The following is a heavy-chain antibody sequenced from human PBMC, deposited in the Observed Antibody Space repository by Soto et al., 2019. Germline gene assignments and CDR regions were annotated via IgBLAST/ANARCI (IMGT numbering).Heavy chain of an antibody. CDR3: AASRAYDSSDYSGFHYGMHV. CDR1: GFTFDDYA. Sequence: EVQLVESGGDLVQPGRSLRLSCAASGFTFDDYAMHWVRQVPGKGLQWVSGLSWNGVTIGYAASVKGRFTVSRDNAKKSLYLQMNGLRPDDTALYYCAASRAYDSSDYSGFHYGMHVWGLGTTVTVS. J-gene: IGHJ6*02. CDR2: LSWNGVTI. D-gene: IGHD3-22*01. V-gene: IGHV3-9*01.